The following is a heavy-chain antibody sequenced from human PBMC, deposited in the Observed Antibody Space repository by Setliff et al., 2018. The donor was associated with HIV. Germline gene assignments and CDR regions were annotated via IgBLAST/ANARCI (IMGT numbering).Heavy chain of an antibody. V-gene: IGHV5-51*01. D-gene: IGHD5-12*01. J-gene: IGHJ4*02. CDR2: IYPGDSDT. CDR3: ARQPTDTSGYNPLDY. CDR1: GYTFTNYW. Sequence: GESLKISCRGSGYTFTNYWIGWVRQMPGRGLEWMGIIYPGDSDTRYSPSFEGQVTMSADKSINTAYLQWNSLKASDTAMYYCARQPTDTSGYNPLDYWGQGTLVTVSS.